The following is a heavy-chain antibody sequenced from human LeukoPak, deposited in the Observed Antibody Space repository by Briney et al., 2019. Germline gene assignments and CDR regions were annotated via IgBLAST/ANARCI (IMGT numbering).Heavy chain of an antibody. CDR1: GGSTSSSSSY. CDR2: IYYSGSS. V-gene: IGHV4-39*07. Sequence: SETLSLTCSVSGGSTSSSSSYWGWIRQPPGKGLEWIGSIYYSGSSFDNPALKSRVTISVDTSKNQFSLKLSSVTAADTAVYYCARDGYSYGLGYWGQGTLVTVSS. CDR3: ARDGYSYGLGY. D-gene: IGHD5-18*01. J-gene: IGHJ4*02.